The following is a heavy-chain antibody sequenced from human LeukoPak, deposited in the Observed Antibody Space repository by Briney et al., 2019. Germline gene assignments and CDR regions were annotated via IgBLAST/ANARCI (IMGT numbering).Heavy chain of an antibody. J-gene: IGHJ4*02. V-gene: IGHV3-9*01. CDR3: AKDMGTEDIVVVPAGTGLGY. CDR1: GFTFDDYA. CDR2: ISWNSGSI. Sequence: GGSLRLSCAASGFTFDDYAMHWVRQAPGKGLEWVSGISWNSGSIGYADSVKGRFTISRDNAKNSLYLQMNSLRAEDTALYYCAKDMGTEDIVVVPAGTGLGYWGQGTLVTVSS. D-gene: IGHD2-2*01.